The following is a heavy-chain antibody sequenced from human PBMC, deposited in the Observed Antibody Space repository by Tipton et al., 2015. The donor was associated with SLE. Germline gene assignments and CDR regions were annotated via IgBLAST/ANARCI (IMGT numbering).Heavy chain of an antibody. D-gene: IGHD3-16*01. J-gene: IGHJ4*02. CDR1: GFTFSSYE. CDR2: ISSSGSTI. CDR3: ARGGEFGEFDY. Sequence: GSLRLSCAASGFTFSSYEMNWVRQAPGKGLEWVSYISSSGSTIYYADSVKGRFTISRDNAKNSLYLQMNSLRAEDTAVYYCARGGEFGEFDYWGQGTLVTVSS. V-gene: IGHV3-48*03.